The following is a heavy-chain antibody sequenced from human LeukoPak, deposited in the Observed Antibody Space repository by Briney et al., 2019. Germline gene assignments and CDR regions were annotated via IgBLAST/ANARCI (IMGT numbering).Heavy chain of an antibody. D-gene: IGHD1-26*01. J-gene: IGHJ4*01. CDR2: IRDDGSEK. CDR3: AADREAGSWDPRFNY. Sequence: PGGSLRLSCVASGFPFSDYRMMWLRQAPGKGPEWVANIRDDGSEKNYVDSVKGRFTISRDNAQMSLYLQMNSVRVDDTAVYYCAADREAGSWDPRFNYGGQGTLVTVSP. CDR1: GFPFSDYR. V-gene: IGHV3-7*03.